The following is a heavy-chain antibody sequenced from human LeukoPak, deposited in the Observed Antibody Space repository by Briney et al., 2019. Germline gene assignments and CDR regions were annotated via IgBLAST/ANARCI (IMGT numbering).Heavy chain of an antibody. CDR1: GFTFSSHG. J-gene: IGHJ4*02. V-gene: IGHV3-33*01. D-gene: IGHD3-22*01. CDR2: IWYDGSNK. CDR3: ARDGSYDSSGYQDY. Sequence: GGSLRLSCAASGFTFSSHGMHWVRQAPGKGLEWVAVIWYDGSNKYYADSVKGRFTISRDNSKNTLYLQMNSLRAEDTAVYYCARDGSYDSSGYQDYWGQGTLVTVSS.